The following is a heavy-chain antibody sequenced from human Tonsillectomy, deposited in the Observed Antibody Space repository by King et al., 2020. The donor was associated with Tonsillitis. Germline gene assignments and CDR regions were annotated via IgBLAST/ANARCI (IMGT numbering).Heavy chain of an antibody. CDR2: IIPIFGAT. D-gene: IGHD2-15*01. CDR1: GGTFNNYG. Sequence: QLVQSGAEVKKPGSSLKVSCKASGGTFNNYGISWVRQAPGQGLEWVGGIIPIFGATNYAQKFQGRVTITAEESTRTAYMELSSLRADDTAVYYCARRGIINYGMDVWGQGTTVIVSS. CDR3: ARRGIINYGMDV. J-gene: IGHJ6*02. V-gene: IGHV1-69*01.